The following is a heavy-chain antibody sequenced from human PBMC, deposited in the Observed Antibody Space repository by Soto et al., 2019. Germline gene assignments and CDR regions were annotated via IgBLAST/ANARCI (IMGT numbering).Heavy chain of an antibody. Sequence: PEETLSLTCAASGDSIKVAISYWGRVRQPPGKGLEWVGSVYYTGRAHYNPSLMSRLTVSVDSAENQFSLRLNSVTAADTGIYFCARDFWGVAIDALDIWGQGTVVSVSS. CDR1: GDSIKVAISY. D-gene: IGHD3-16*01. CDR3: ARDFWGVAIDALDI. V-gene: IGHV4-39*02. CDR2: VYYTGRA. J-gene: IGHJ3*02.